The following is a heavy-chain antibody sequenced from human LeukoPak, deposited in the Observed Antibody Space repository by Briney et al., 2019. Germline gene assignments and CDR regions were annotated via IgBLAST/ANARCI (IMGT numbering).Heavy chain of an antibody. J-gene: IGHJ6*02. CDR2: IIPIFGTA. CDR3: ARVSIAARSPYYYGMDV. Sequence: SVTVSFTASGGTFSSYAISWVRQAPGQGLEWMGGIIPIFGTANYAQKFQGRVTIIADESTSTACMELSSLRSEDTAVYYCARVSIAARSPYYYGMDVWGQGTTVTVSS. V-gene: IGHV1-69*01. D-gene: IGHD6-6*01. CDR1: GGTFSSYA.